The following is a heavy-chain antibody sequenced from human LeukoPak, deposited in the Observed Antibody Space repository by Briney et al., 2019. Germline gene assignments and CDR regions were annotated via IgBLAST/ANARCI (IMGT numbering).Heavy chain of an antibody. CDR3: ARAPYYDSSGYYDY. CDR1: GFTFSTYA. Sequence: GGSLRLSCAASGFTFSTYAMHWVRQAPGKGLQWVAVMSYDGSNKYYADSVKGRFTISRDNSKNTLYLQMNSLRAEDTAVYYCARAPYYDSSGYYDYWGQGTLVTVSS. D-gene: IGHD3-22*01. CDR2: MSYDGSNK. J-gene: IGHJ4*02. V-gene: IGHV3-30-3*01.